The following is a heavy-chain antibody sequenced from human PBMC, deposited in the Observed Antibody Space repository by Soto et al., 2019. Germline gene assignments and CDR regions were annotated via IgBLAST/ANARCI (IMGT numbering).Heavy chain of an antibody. V-gene: IGHV1-8*02. J-gene: IGHJ4*02. D-gene: IGHD3-10*01. Sequence: QVQLVQSGAELKKPGASVKVSCKASGYNFFNYDMNWVRQATGQGPEWIGWVNPNNGDTGYGVRFQGRVTLTTDISTTTAYMELTSLRLADTAIYYCAKVSRRGSAIDFDYWGQGTLITVSS. CDR2: VNPNNGDT. CDR1: GYNFFNYD. CDR3: AKVSRRGSAIDFDY.